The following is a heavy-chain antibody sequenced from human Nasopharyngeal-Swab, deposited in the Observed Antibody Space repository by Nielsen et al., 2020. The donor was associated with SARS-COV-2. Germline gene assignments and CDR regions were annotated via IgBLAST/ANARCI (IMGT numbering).Heavy chain of an antibody. CDR2: INHSGST. Sequence: SETLSLTCTVYGGSFSGYYWSWIRQPPGKGLEWIGEINHSGSTNYNPSLKSRVTISVDTSKNQFSLKLSSVTAADTAVYYCARGGGGTFYFDYWGQGTLVTVSS. J-gene: IGHJ4*02. CDR1: GGSFSGYY. D-gene: IGHD2/OR15-2a*01. CDR3: ARGGGGTFYFDY. V-gene: IGHV4-34*01.